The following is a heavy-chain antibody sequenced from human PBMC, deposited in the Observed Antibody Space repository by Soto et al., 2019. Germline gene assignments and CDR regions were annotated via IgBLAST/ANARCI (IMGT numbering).Heavy chain of an antibody. CDR2: INHSGST. J-gene: IGHJ4*02. D-gene: IGHD3-3*01. CDR1: GGSFSGYY. Sequence: PSETLSLTCAVYGGSFSGYYWSWIRQPPGKGLEWIGEINHSGSTNYNPSLKSRVTISVDTSKNQFSLKLSSVTAADTAVYYCARERGLRFLEWLPLNYFDYWGKGTLVTVSS. CDR3: ARERGLRFLEWLPLNYFDY. V-gene: IGHV4-34*01.